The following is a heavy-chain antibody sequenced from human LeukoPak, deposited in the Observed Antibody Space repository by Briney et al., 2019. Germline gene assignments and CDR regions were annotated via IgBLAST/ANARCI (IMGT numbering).Heavy chain of an antibody. D-gene: IGHD3-22*01. CDR2: IYYSGST. CDR1: GGSISGYY. CDR3: ARNALSYDSSGYYIGDNWFDP. J-gene: IGHJ5*02. Sequence: PSETLSLTCTVSGGSISGYYWSWIRQPPGKGLEWIGYIYYSGSTNYNPSLKSRVTISVDTSKHQFSLKLSSVTAEDTAVYYCARNALSYDSSGYYIGDNWFDPWGQGTLVTVSS. V-gene: IGHV4-59*01.